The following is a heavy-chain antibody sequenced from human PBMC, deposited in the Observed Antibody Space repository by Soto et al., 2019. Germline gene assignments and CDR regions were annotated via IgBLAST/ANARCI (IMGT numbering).Heavy chain of an antibody. V-gene: IGHV1-69*01. J-gene: IGHJ5*02. CDR2: IIPIFGTA. D-gene: IGHD4-17*01. CDR1: GGTFSSYA. Sequence: QVQLVQSGAEVKKPGSSVKVSCKASGGTFSSYAISWVRQAPGQGLEWMGGIIPIFGTANYAQKFQGRVTITADESTSTAHMELSSLRSEDTAVYYCAKTPDYGDYVLLPVGWFDPWGQGTLVTVSS. CDR3: AKTPDYGDYVLLPVGWFDP.